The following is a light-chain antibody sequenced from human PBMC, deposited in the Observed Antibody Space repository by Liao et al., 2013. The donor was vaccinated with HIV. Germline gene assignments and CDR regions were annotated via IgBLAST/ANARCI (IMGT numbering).Light chain of an antibody. CDR1: NIGSKS. J-gene: IGLJ3*02. CDR2: YDS. V-gene: IGLV3-21*04. Sequence: SYELTQPPSVSVAPGKTARNTCGGNNIGSKSVHWYQQKPGQAPVLVIYYDSDRPSGIPERFSGSNSGNTATLTISRVEAGDEADYYCQVWDSSSDHWVFGGGTKLTAL. CDR3: QVWDSSSDHWV.